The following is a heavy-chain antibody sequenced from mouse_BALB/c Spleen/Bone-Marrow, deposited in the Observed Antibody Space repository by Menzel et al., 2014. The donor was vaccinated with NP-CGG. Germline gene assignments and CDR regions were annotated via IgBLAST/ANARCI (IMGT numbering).Heavy chain of an antibody. J-gene: IGHJ2*01. Sequence: VKLMESGPELVKPGASVKISCKASGYAFSSSWMNWVKQRPGQGLEWIGRIYPGDGDTNYNGKFKGKATLTVDKSSSTAYMQLSSLTSVDSAVYFCARLLGYYFDYWGQGTTLTVSS. CDR3: ARLLGYYFDY. D-gene: IGHD1-1*01. V-gene: IGHV1-82*01. CDR1: GYAFSSSW. CDR2: IYPGDGDT.